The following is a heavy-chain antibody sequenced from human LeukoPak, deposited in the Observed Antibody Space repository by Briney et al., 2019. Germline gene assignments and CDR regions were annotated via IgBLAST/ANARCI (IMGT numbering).Heavy chain of an antibody. D-gene: IGHD1-14*01. CDR2: MNPGSGNT. CDR1: RYTFTTHH. V-gene: IGHV1-8*01. J-gene: IGHJ4*02. Sequence: ASVKVSCKASRYTFTTHHINWVRQATGQGFEWMGWMNPGSGNTEYAQKFQGRVTMTWDTSINTAYMELSSLRSEDTAVYYCARGRPTNLHGIYWGQGTLVTVSS. CDR3: ARGRPTNLHGIY.